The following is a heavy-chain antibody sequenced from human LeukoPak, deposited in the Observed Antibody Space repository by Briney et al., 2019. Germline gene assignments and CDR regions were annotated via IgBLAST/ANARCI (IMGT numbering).Heavy chain of an antibody. CDR2: ISGSGGST. Sequence: PGGSLRLSCADPGFTFRRYIMNWVRQAPRKRLGRVSAISGSGGSTYYADSAKGRCSISRDNSKNTLCLQINSPRAEDTPVYYFGKDGDYNDSSGYCGGVFDSWGQGTMVTVSS. J-gene: IGHJ3*02. CDR1: GFTFRRYI. D-gene: IGHD3-22*01. V-gene: IGHV3-23*01. CDR3: GKDGDYNDSSGYCGGVFDS.